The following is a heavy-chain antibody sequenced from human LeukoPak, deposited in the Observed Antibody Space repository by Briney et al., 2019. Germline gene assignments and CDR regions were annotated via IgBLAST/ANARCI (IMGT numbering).Heavy chain of an antibody. CDR1: GFSLSTSGMC. Sequence: ESGPALVKPTQTLTLTCTFSGFSLSTSGMCVSWIRQPPGKALEWLALIDWDDDKYYSTSLKTRLTISKDTSKNQVVLTMTNMDPVGTATYYCARMRWLQSHNDAFDIWGQGTMVTVSS. CDR3: ARMRWLQSHNDAFDI. J-gene: IGHJ3*02. CDR2: IDWDDDK. D-gene: IGHD5-24*01. V-gene: IGHV2-70*01.